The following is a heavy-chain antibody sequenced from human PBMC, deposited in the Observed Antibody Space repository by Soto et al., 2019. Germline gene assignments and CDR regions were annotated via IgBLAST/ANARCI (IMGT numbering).Heavy chain of an antibody. J-gene: IGHJ5*02. V-gene: IGHV4-30-2*01. D-gene: IGHD2-2*01. CDR1: CGSISRGGFS. CDR2: IYHSGST. CDR3: ARVPDR. Sequence: SETPSPTCAFSCGSISRGGFSWSWIRQPPGKGLEWIGYIYHSGSTYYNPSLKSRVTISVDRSKNQFSLKLSSVTAADTAVYYCARVPDRWGQGTLVTVSS.